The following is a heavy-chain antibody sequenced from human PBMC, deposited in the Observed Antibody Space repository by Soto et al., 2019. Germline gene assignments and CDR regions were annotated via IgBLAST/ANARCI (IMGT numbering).Heavy chain of an antibody. CDR1: GCSISSDDYY. V-gene: IGHV4-30-4*01. J-gene: IGHJ4*02. CDR3: ARLSWHRDYGDFFDE. Sequence: SDTLSLTCTVSGCSISSDDYYWSWIRQPPGKGLEWIGYIYYSGSTYYNPSIKSRVTISGDTSKNHFSLQLSSVTAADTAVYYCARLSWHRDYGDFFDERGQGNLVTVS. CDR2: IYYSGST. D-gene: IGHD4-17*01.